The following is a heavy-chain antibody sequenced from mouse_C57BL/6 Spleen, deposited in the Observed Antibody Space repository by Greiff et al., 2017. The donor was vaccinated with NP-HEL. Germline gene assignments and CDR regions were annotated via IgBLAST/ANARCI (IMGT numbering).Heavy chain of an antibody. Sequence: VQLQQSGPELVKPGASVKIPCKASGYTFTDYNMDWVKQSHGKSLEWIGDINPNNGGTIYNQKFKGKATLTVDKYSSTAYMELRSLTSEDTAVYYCARSPSYYGSSYGYFDVWGTGTTVTVSS. D-gene: IGHD1-1*01. J-gene: IGHJ1*03. CDR1: GYTFTDYN. CDR3: ARSPSYYGSSYGYFDV. CDR2: INPNNGGT. V-gene: IGHV1-18*01.